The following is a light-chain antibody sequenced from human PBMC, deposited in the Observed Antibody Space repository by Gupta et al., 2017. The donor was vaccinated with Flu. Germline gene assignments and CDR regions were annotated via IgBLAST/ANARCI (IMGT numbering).Light chain of an antibody. Sequence: SALTQPASVSGSPGPSITISCTGTSSDVGGYNYVSCYQQHPGKAHKLMIYEGSNRPAGVANRFSGSKSGNTASLTIAGLQAEDEADYYCSSYTSSSGWVFGGGTKLTVL. J-gene: IGLJ3*02. CDR2: EGS. CDR3: SSYTSSSGWV. V-gene: IGLV2-14*01. CDR1: SSDVGGYNY.